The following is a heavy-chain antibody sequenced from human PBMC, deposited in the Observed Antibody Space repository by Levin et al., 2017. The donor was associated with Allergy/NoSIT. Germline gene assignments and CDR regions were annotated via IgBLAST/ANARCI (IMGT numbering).Heavy chain of an antibody. V-gene: IGHV3-30*18. Sequence: GGSLRLSCAASGFTFSSYGMNWVRQAPGKGLEWVAFISDDGSNNYFLESVKGRFTISRDNSKNTLYLQMNSLRPDDTAVYYCAKQMIFGLGSNYGMDVWGQGTTVTVSS. J-gene: IGHJ6*02. CDR3: AKQMIFGLGSNYGMDV. CDR1: GFTFSSYG. CDR2: ISDDGSNN. D-gene: IGHD3-10*01.